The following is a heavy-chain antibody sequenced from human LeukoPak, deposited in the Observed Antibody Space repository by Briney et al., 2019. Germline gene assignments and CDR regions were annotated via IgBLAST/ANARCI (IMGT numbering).Heavy chain of an antibody. CDR2: ISDNGRTT. D-gene: IGHD1-26*01. Sequence: QPGGSLRLSCAASRFTFSYYAMSWVRQAPGKGLEWISTISDNGRTTYYADSVKGRFTISRDNSKNTIYLQMRSLRAEDTALYYCAGLLGLLPLSTDYWGQGILVTVSS. J-gene: IGHJ4*02. CDR1: RFTFSYYA. CDR3: AGLLGLLPLSTDY. V-gene: IGHV3-23*01.